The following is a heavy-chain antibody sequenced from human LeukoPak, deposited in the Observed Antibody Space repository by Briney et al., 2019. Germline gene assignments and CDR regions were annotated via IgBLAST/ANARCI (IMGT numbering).Heavy chain of an antibody. CDR3: ARLRYYYGSSGYLYY. D-gene: IGHD3-22*01. CDR2: INPNSGGT. J-gene: IGHJ4*02. Sequence: ASVNVSCKASGYTFTGYYMHWVRQAPGQGLEWMGWINPNSGGTNYAQKFQGRVTMTRDTSISTAYMELSRLRSDDTAVYYCARLRYYYGSSGYLYYWGQGTLVTVSS. CDR1: GYTFTGYY. V-gene: IGHV1-2*02.